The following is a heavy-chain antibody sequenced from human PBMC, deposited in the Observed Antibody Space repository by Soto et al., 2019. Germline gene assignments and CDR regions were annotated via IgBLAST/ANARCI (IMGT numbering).Heavy chain of an antibody. CDR1: GFTFSSYG. CDR3: AKLGSSSSSDY. V-gene: IGHV3-30*18. D-gene: IGHD6-6*01. CDR2: ISYDGSNK. Sequence: QVKLVESGGGVVQPGRSLRLSCAASGFTFSSYGMHWVRQAPGKGLEWVAVISYDGSNKYYADSVKGRFTISRDNSKNTLYLQMNSLRAEDTAVYYCAKLGSSSSSDYWGQGTLVTVSS. J-gene: IGHJ4*02.